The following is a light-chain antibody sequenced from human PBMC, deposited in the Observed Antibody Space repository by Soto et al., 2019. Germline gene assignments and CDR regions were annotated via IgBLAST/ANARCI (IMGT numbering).Light chain of an antibody. CDR2: EVS. CDR3: NSYAGKGV. CDR1: SSDVGGYNY. J-gene: IGLJ2*01. V-gene: IGLV2-8*01. Sequence: QSALTQPPSASGSPGQSGTISFTGTSSDVGGYNYVSWYQQHPGKAPKLMIYEVSKLPAGVPDRVSGSKSGNTASLTVSGLQAEDEADYYCNSYAGKGVFGGGTKLTVL.